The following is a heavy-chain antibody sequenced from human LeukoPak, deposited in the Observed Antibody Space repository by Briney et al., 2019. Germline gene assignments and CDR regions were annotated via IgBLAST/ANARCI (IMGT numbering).Heavy chain of an antibody. Sequence: ASVKVSCKASGYTFTGYYMHWVRQAPGQGLEWMGWINPNSGGTNYAQKFQGRVTMTRDTSISTAYMELSRLRSDDTAMYYCARGLRNTYYYDSSGYQGYWGQGTLVTVSS. CDR3: ARGLRNTYYYDSSGYQGY. V-gene: IGHV1-2*02. CDR1: GYTFTGYY. D-gene: IGHD3-22*01. CDR2: INPNSGGT. J-gene: IGHJ4*02.